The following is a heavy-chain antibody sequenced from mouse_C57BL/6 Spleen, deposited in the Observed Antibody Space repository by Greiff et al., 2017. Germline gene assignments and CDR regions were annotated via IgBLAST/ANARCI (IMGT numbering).Heavy chain of an antibody. J-gene: IGHJ2*01. D-gene: IGHD1-1*01. CDR3: ARDIGNYVNY. CDR1: GYTFTSYG. V-gene: IGHV1-81*01. Sequence: VQRVESGAELARPGASVKLSCKASGYTFTSYGISWVKQRTGQGLEWIGEIYPRSGNTYYNEKFKGKATLTADKSSSTAYMELRSLTSEDSAVYFCARDIGNYVNYWGQGTTLTVSS. CDR2: IYPRSGNT.